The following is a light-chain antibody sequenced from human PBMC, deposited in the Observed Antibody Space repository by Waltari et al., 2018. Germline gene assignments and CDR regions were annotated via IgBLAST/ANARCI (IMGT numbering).Light chain of an antibody. CDR3: QQTFSSPYT. J-gene: IGKJ2*01. CDR1: QSIIHY. V-gene: IGKV1-39*01. Sequence: DVDMTQSPSSLSASIGDRITTTCRASQSIIHYLNWYQQKQGTAPRLLITGASSLRGGVPSRFSGSGSGTDFSLTISSLQPEDFATYYCQQTFSSPYTFGQGTKLDI. CDR2: GAS.